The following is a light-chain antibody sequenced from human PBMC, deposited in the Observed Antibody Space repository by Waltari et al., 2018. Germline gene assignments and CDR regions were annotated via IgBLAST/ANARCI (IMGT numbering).Light chain of an antibody. CDR2: AAS. Sequence: DIQMAQSPSSLSASVGDRVTITCRASQSIDSYLTWYQQKPGKAPKLLIYAASTLQSGVPSRFSVSGAGTDFTLTISSLQPEDFATYYCQQSDSIPPQFTCGPGTKVDIK. CDR1: QSIDSY. V-gene: IGKV1-39*01. J-gene: IGKJ3*01. CDR3: QQSDSIPPQFT.